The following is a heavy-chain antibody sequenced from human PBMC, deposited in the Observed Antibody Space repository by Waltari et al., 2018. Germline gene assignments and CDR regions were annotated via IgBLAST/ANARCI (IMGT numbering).Heavy chain of an antibody. CDR1: GFTFIKFW. CDR3: ASGPLADF. V-gene: IGHV3-7*01. Sequence: EVQLVESGGDLVQPGGSLRLSCAGSGFTFIKFWMHWVRQAPGKGLEWVANIKQDGGEKNYVESVKGRFTVSRDNAKNSLYLEMNSLRVEDTAVYYCASGPLADFWGQGTLVTVSS. J-gene: IGHJ4*02. CDR2: IKQDGGEK.